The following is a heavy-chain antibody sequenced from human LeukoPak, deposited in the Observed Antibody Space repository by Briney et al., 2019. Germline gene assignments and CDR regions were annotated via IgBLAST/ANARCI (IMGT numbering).Heavy chain of an antibody. CDR1: GFTFSSYG. CDR2: IRYDGSNK. J-gene: IGHJ4*02. Sequence: PGGSLRLSCAASGFTFSSYGMHWVRQAPGKGLEWVAFIRYDGSNKYYADSVKGRFTTSRDNSKNTLYLQMTSLRAEDTAGYYCAKATSYYYDSSGYGGLDYWGQGTLVTVSS. V-gene: IGHV3-30*02. CDR3: AKATSYYYDSSGYGGLDY. D-gene: IGHD3-22*01.